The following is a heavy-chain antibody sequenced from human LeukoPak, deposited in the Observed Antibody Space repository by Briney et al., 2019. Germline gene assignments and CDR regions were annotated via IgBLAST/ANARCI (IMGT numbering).Heavy chain of an antibody. CDR1: GVTFSSYA. CDR2: ISYDGSNK. CDR3: ARYYGDSHYFDY. D-gene: IGHD4-17*01. Sequence: GGSLRLSCAASGVTFSSYAMHWVRQAPGKGLEWVADISYDGSNKYYADSVKGRFTISRDNSKNTLYLQMNSLRAEDTAVYYCARYYGDSHYFDYWGQGTLVTVSS. V-gene: IGHV3-30*04. J-gene: IGHJ4*02.